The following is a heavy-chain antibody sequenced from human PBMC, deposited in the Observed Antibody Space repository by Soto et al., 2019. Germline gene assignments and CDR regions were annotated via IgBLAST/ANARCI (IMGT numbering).Heavy chain of an antibody. J-gene: IGHJ4*02. CDR3: ANGPIGGYYGSGDHAEFDY. CDR1: GFTFSSYG. D-gene: IGHD3-10*01. V-gene: IGHV3-30*18. Sequence: QSGGSLRLSCAASGFTFSSYGMHSVRQAPGKGLERVAVLSYDGSNKYYADSVKGRFTISRDNSKNTLYLQMNSLRAEDTAVYYCANGPIGGYYGSGDHAEFDYWGQGTLVTVSS. CDR2: LSYDGSNK.